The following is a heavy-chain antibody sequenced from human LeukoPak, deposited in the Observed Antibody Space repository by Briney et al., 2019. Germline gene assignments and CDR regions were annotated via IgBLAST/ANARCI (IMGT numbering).Heavy chain of an antibody. CDR1: GFTFNIYA. D-gene: IGHD3-22*01. CDR3: ASLYDSSGYYHFDY. J-gene: IGHJ4*02. V-gene: IGHV4-34*01. CDR2: INHSGST. Sequence: PGGSLRLSCAASGFTFNIYAMSWVRQPPGKGLEWIGEINHSGSTYYNPSLKSRVTISVDTSKNQFSLKLSSVTAADTAVYYCASLYDSSGYYHFDYWGQGTLVTVSS.